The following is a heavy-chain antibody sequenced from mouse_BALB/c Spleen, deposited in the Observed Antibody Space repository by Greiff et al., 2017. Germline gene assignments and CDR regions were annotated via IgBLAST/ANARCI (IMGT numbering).Heavy chain of an antibody. V-gene: IGHV1-67*01. D-gene: IGHD2-4*01. CDR1: GYTFTDYA. J-gene: IGHJ4*01. CDR3: AREMITTSGAMDY. CDR2: ISTYYGNT. Sequence: VKVVESGPELVRPGVSVKISCKGSGYTFTDYAMHWVKQSHAKSLEWIGVISTYYGNTNYNQKFKGKATMTVDKSSSTAYMELARLTSEDSAIYYCAREMITTSGAMDYWGQGTSVTVSS.